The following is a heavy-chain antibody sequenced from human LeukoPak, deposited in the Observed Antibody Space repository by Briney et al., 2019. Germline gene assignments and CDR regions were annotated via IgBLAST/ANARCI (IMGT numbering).Heavy chain of an antibody. CDR2: FDPEDGET. CDR3: ATYPITYYYGSGSPYYFDY. V-gene: IGHV1-24*01. J-gene: IGHJ4*02. Sequence: ASVKVSCKVSGYTLTELSMHWVRQAPGKGLEWMGGFDPEDGETIYAQKFQGRVTMTEDTSTDTAYMEMSSLRSEDTVVYYCATYPITYYYGSGSPYYFDYWGQGTLVTVSS. D-gene: IGHD3-10*01. CDR1: GYTLTELS.